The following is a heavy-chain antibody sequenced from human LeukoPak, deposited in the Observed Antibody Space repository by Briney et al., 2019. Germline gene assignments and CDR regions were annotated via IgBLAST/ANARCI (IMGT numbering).Heavy chain of an antibody. D-gene: IGHD2-15*01. V-gene: IGHV3-21*01. J-gene: IGHJ6*02. CDR1: GFTFRSYS. Sequence: GGSLRLSCAASGFTFRSYSMNWVRQAPGKGLEWVSSISSSSSYIYYADSVKGRFTISRDNAKNSLYLQMNSLRAEDTAVYYCARAGYCSGGSCYYQSHYGMDVWGQGTTVTVSS. CDR3: ARAGYCSGGSCYYQSHYGMDV. CDR2: ISSSSSYI.